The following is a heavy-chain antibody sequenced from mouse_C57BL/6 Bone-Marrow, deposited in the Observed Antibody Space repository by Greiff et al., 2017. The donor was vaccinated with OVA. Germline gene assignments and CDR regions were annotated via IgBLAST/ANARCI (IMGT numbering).Heavy chain of an antibody. CDR3: ARGDSNSGDWFAY. CDR2: ISSGSSTI. Sequence: EVKLVESGGGLVKPGGSLTLSCAASGFTFSDYGMHWVRQAPEKGLEWVAYISSGSSTIYYADTVKGRFTISRDNAKNTLFLQMTSLRSEDTAMYYCARGDSNSGDWFAYWGQGTLVTVSA. J-gene: IGHJ3*01. D-gene: IGHD2-5*01. CDR1: GFTFSDYG. V-gene: IGHV5-17*01.